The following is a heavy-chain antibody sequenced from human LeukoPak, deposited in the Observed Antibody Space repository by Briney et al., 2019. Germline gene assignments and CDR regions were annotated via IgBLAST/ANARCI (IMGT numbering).Heavy chain of an antibody. CDR2: INHSGST. Sequence: PSETLSLTCAVYGGSFSGYYWSWIRQPPGKGLEWIGEINHSGSTNYNPSPKSRVTISVDTSKNQFSLKLSSVTAADTAVYYCTSEEMATTPAYWGQGTLVTVSS. J-gene: IGHJ4*02. CDR3: TSEEMATTPAY. D-gene: IGHD5-24*01. V-gene: IGHV4-34*01. CDR1: GGSFSGYY.